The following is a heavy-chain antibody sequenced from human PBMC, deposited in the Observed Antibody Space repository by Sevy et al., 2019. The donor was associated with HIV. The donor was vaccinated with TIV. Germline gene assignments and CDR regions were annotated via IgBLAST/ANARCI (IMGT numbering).Heavy chain of an antibody. CDR1: GGSISSYY. CDR2: FYYSGST. Sequence: SETLSLTCTVSGGSISSYYWSWIRQPPGKGLEWIGYFYYSGSTNYNPSLKSRVTISVDTSKNQFSLKLSSVTAADTAVYYCARLSGNYDFWSGYADAFDIWGQGTMVTVSS. CDR3: ARLSGNYDFWSGYADAFDI. D-gene: IGHD3-3*01. J-gene: IGHJ3*02. V-gene: IGHV4-59*01.